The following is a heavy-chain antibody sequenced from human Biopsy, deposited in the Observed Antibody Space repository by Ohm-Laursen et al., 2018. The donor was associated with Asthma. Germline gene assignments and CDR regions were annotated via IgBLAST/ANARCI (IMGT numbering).Heavy chain of an antibody. J-gene: IGHJ3*02. CDR1: GGSISSSSYY. CDR2: IYYSGST. CDR3: AMSPTRGPEVWEAFAFDI. D-gene: IGHD3-16*01. V-gene: IGHV4-39*01. Sequence: GTLSLTCTVSGGSISSSSYYWGRIRQPPGKGLEWIGSIYYSGSTYYNPSLKSRVTISVDTSKNQFSLKLSSVTAADTAVYYCAMSPTRGPEVWEAFAFDIWGQGTMVTVSS.